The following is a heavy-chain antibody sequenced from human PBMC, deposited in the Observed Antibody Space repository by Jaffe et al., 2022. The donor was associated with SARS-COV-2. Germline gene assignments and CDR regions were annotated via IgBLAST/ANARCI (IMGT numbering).Heavy chain of an antibody. Sequence: EVQLLESGGGLVQPGGSLRLSCAASGFTFSTYAINWVRQAPGKGLEWVSVISGSGDNSYYADSVKGRFAISRDNSKNTVYLQMNSLRAEDTAIYYCAKGLGLGHYYYYGMDVWGQGAMVTVSS. CDR3: AKGLGLGHYYYYGMDV. V-gene: IGHV3-23*01. CDR2: ISGSGDNS. CDR1: GFTFSTYA. J-gene: IGHJ6*02. D-gene: IGHD1-26*01.